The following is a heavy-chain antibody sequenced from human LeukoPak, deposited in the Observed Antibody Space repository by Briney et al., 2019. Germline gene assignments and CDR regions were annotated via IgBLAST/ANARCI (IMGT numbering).Heavy chain of an antibody. J-gene: IGHJ4*02. CDR2: IYYSGST. CDR1: GGSISSSSYY. V-gene: IGHV4-39*02. Sequence: SETLSLTCTVSGGSISSSSYYWGWIRQPPGKGLEWIGNIYYSGSTYYNPSLKSRVTISVDTSKNHFSLKLSSVTAADTAVYYCASRGPGSGWSFDYWGQGTLVTVSS. CDR3: ASRGPGSGWSFDY. D-gene: IGHD6-19*01.